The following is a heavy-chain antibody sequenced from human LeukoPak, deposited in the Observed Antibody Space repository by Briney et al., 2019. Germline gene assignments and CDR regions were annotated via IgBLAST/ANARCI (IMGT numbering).Heavy chain of an antibody. CDR3: ARFSQYYDSPTHYLDY. V-gene: IGHV4-59*08. CDR1: GGSISNYY. J-gene: IGHJ4*02. Sequence: SETLSLTCTISGGSISNYYWSWIRQPPGKGLEWIGYLSYSGSNNYNPSLKSRVTISVSTSRNQFSLKMSSVTAADTAVYYCARFSQYYDSPTHYLDYWGQGILVTVSS. D-gene: IGHD3-16*01. CDR2: LSYSGSN.